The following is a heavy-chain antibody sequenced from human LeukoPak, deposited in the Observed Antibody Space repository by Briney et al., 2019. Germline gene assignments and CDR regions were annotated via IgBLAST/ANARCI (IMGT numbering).Heavy chain of an antibody. J-gene: IGHJ4*02. CDR1: GYSISSGYY. V-gene: IGHV4-38-2*02. CDR3: ASGSAVAAAGDY. D-gene: IGHD6-13*01. Sequence: PSETLSLTCTVSGYSISSGYYWGWIRQPPGKGLEWIGSIYHSGSTYYNPSLKSRVTISVDTSKNQFSLRLSSVTAADTAVYYCASGSAVAAAGDYWGQGTLVTVSS. CDR2: IYHSGST.